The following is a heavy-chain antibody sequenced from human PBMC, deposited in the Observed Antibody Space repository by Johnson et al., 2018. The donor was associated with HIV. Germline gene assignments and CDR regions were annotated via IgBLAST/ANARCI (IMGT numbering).Heavy chain of an antibody. V-gene: IGHV3-64*01. CDR1: GFIFSSYA. J-gene: IGHJ3*02. CDR2: ISSNGGST. CDR3: ASGGGDADAFDI. D-gene: IGHD3-16*01. Sequence: VQLVESGGGVVQPGRSLRLSCAASGFIFSSYAMHWVRQAPGKGLQYVSAISSNGGSTYYANSVKGRFTISRDNSRNTLYLQMNSLRAEDTAVYYCASGGGDADAFDIWGQGTLVSVSS.